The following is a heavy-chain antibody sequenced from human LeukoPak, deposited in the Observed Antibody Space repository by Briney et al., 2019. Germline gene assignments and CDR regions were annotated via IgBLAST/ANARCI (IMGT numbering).Heavy chain of an antibody. CDR3: TRERGYGAYFDY. CDR2: IRSKAYGGTA. D-gene: IGHD5-12*01. J-gene: IGHJ4*02. V-gene: IGHV3-49*04. CDR1: GFTFGDYA. Sequence: GGSLRLSSTASGFTFGDYAMSWVRQAPGKGLEWVGFIRSKAYGGTAEYAASVKGRFTISRDDSKSIAYLQMNSLKTEDTAVYYCTRERGYGAYFDYWGQGTLVTVSS.